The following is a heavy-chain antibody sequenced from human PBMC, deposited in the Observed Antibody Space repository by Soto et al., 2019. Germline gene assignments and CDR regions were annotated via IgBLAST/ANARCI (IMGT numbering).Heavy chain of an antibody. V-gene: IGHV3-30-3*01. J-gene: IGHJ4*02. CDR1: GFTSSSYV. Sequence: PGGSLRLSCEGSGFTSSSYVMHWVRQAPGKGLEWVALISFDGSKKNYADSVKGRFTISRDNSKNMMYLQMNSLRPEGTAVYYCARGVFYYYGSSGYSPDYWGQGTLVTVCS. CDR3: ARGVFYYYGSSGYSPDY. CDR2: ISFDGSKK. D-gene: IGHD3-22*01.